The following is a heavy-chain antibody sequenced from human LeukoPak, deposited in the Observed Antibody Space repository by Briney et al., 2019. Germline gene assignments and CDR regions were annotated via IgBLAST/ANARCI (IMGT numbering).Heavy chain of an antibody. CDR3: ARGIQLSDY. CDR2: IWYDGSNK. CDR1: GFTFSSYG. D-gene: IGHD5-18*01. V-gene: IGHV3-33*01. J-gene: IGHJ4*02. Sequence: QTGGSLRLSCAASGFTFSSYGMHWVRQAPGKGLEWVAVIWYDGSNKYYADSVKGRFTISRDNSKNTLFLQMNSLRAEDTAVFYCARGIQLSDYWGQGTLVTVSS.